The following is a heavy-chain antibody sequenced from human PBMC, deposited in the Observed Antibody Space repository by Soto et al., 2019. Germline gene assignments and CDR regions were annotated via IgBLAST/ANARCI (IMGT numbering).Heavy chain of an antibody. CDR3: ARSQGSSTSLEIYYYYYYGMDV. V-gene: IGHV1-69*01. J-gene: IGHJ6*02. Sequence: QVQLVQSGAEVKKPGSSVKVSCKASGGTFGSYAISWVRQATGQGLEWMGGIIPIPGTANYAQKFQGRVTIAADESTSKAYMELSSLRSEDTAVYYCARSQGSSTSLEIYYYYYYGMDVWGQGTTVTVSS. CDR1: GGTFGSYA. CDR2: IIPIPGTA. D-gene: IGHD2-2*01.